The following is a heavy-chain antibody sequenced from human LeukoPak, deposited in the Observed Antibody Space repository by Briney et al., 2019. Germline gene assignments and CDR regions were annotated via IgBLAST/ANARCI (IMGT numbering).Heavy chain of an antibody. CDR3: ARDKRHSYGRYFDP. J-gene: IGHJ4*02. CDR1: GDSISTYH. CDR2: MQSTGNS. Sequence: PSETLSLTCSVSGDSISTYHWNWIRKPPGKGLEWIGYMQSTGNSSYNPSLKNRVNIFVDMSKNQFVLNLRSVTAADTAVYYCARDKRHSYGRYFDPWGQGTLVTVSS. V-gene: IGHV4-59*01. D-gene: IGHD5-18*01.